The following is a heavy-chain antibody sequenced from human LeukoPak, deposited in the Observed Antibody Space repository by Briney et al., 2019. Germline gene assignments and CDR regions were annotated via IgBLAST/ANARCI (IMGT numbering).Heavy chain of an antibody. CDR2: INHSGST. J-gene: IGHJ3*02. V-gene: IGHV4-34*01. CDR1: GGSFSGYY. Sequence: SETLSLTCAVYGGSFSGYYWSWIRRPPGKGLEWIGEINHSGSTNYNPSLKSRVTISVDTSKNQFSLKLSSVTAADTAVYYCARARVQHDAFDIWGQGTMVTVSS. D-gene: IGHD6-13*01. CDR3: ARARVQHDAFDI.